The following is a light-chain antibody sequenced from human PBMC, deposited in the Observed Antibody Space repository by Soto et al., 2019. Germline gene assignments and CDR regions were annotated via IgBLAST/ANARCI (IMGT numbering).Light chain of an antibody. Sequence: QSVLTQPRSVSGSPGQSVTISCTGTSSDVGGYNYVSWYQQHPGKAPKLMIYDVSKRPSGVPDRFSGSKSGNTASLTISGLQAEDDADYYCCSYAGSYTGVFGTGTKVTVL. CDR3: CSYAGSYTGV. V-gene: IGLV2-11*01. J-gene: IGLJ1*01. CDR2: DVS. CDR1: SSDVGGYNY.